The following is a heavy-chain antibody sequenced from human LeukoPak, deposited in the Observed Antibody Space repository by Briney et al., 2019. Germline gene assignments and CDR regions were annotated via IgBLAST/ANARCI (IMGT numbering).Heavy chain of an antibody. CDR3: AKAYAYYYDSSGFDY. V-gene: IGHV3-23*01. CDR2: ISGSGGST. Sequence: GGSLRLSCAASGFTFSDYYMSWIRQAPGKGLEWVSAISGSGGSTYYADSVKGRFTISRDNSKNTLYLQMNSLRAEDTAVYYCAKAYAYYYDSSGFDYWGQGTLVTVSS. J-gene: IGHJ4*02. CDR1: GFTFSDYY. D-gene: IGHD3-22*01.